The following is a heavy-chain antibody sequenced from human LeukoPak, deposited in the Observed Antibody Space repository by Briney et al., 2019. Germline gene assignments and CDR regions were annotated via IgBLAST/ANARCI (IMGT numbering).Heavy chain of an antibody. CDR1: GYTFTSYD. CDR3: ARVQGIYYGSGSYVY. J-gene: IGHJ4*02. CDR2: MNPNNGNT. V-gene: IGHV1-8*03. D-gene: IGHD3-10*01. Sequence: ASVKVSCKASGYTFTSYDINWVRQATGQGLEWMGWMNPNNGNTGYAQKFQGRVTITSNTSISTAYMELSSLRSEDTAVYYCARVQGIYYGSGSYVYWGQGTLVTVSS.